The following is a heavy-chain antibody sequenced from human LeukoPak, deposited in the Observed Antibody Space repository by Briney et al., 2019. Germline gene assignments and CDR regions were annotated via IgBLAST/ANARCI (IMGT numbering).Heavy chain of an antibody. Sequence: LGGSLRLSCAASRFTFSTYGMSWVRQAPGKGLEWVSSISGSGGSTNYADSVKGRFTISRDNSKNTLYLQMNSLRDEDTAVYYCAKSSYYDSSGYYREYYFDFWGQGTLVTVSS. CDR1: RFTFSTYG. V-gene: IGHV3-23*01. CDR2: ISGSGGST. CDR3: AKSSYYDSSGYYREYYFDF. D-gene: IGHD3-22*01. J-gene: IGHJ4*02.